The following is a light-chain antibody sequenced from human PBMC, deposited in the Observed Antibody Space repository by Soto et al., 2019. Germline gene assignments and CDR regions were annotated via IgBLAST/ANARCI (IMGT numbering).Light chain of an antibody. CDR2: RAS. J-gene: IGKJ1*01. CDR3: QQYEKWPWT. V-gene: IGKV3-15*01. Sequence: EIVLTQSPGTLSLSPGYRATLSCRASETVTGKYLAWYQQKPGQAPRLFIYRASTRATGIPARFSGSGSGTEFTLTISSLQSEDFALYYCQQYEKWPWTFGQGTTVDIK. CDR1: ETVTGK.